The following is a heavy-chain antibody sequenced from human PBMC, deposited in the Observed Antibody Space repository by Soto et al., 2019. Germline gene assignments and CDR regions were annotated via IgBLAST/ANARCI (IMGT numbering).Heavy chain of an antibody. CDR1: GYTFTSYD. CDR3: ALIYGGYSPQGYGMDV. V-gene: IGHV1-18*01. Sequence: QVQLVQSGAEVKKPGASVKVSCKASGYTFTSYDIIWVRQAPGQGLEWMGWISAYNGNTNYAQKLQGRVTMTTCTSSSIACMEMSSLISDDTAVYDCALIYGGYSPQGYGMDVWGEGTTVTVSS. CDR2: ISAYNGNT. D-gene: IGHD5-18*01. J-gene: IGHJ6*04.